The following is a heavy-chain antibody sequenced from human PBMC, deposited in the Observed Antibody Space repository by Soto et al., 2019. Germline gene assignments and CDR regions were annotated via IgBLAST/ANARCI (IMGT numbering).Heavy chain of an antibody. D-gene: IGHD2-2*01. J-gene: IGHJ5*02. CDR3: ARVVAGAEAWFGP. Sequence: PGGSLRLSCAAPGFTFSRHAIHWVRLTPGRGLEWVLAISRDGSYIYYTDSVKGRFTVSRDNSKNTVFVQMNRLIPDDTAVYYCARVVAGAEAWFGPWGQGTLVTVSS. CDR1: GFTFSRHA. V-gene: IGHV3-30*04. CDR2: ISRDGSYI.